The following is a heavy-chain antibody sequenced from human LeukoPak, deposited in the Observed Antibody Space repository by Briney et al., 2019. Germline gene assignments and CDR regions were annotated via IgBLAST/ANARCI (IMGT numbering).Heavy chain of an antibody. V-gene: IGHV3-23*01. Sequence: GGSLRLSCAASGFTFSSYAMSWVRQAPGKGLEWVSAISGSGGSTYYADSVKGRFTISRDNSKNTLYLQMDSLRAEDTAVYYCARDPPYYYDSSGYYSHLYYFDYWGQGTLVTVSS. D-gene: IGHD3-22*01. CDR2: ISGSGGST. CDR3: ARDPPYYYDSSGYYSHLYYFDY. J-gene: IGHJ4*02. CDR1: GFTFSSYA.